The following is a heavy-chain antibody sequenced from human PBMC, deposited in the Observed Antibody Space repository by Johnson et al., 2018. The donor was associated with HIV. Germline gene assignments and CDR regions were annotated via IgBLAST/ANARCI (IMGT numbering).Heavy chain of an antibody. J-gene: IGHJ3*02. Sequence: VQLVESGGGLFQPGGSLRLSCAASEFTVSGGYMNWVRQAPGKGLEWVANIKQDGSEKYYVDSMRGRFTISRDNTKNSLYLEMNSLIAEDTALYYCARGKWRGGSGTDDVFDIWGQGTMVTVS. CDR1: EFTVSGGY. CDR2: IKQDGSEK. CDR3: ARGKWRGGSGTDDVFDI. V-gene: IGHV3-7*03. D-gene: IGHD3-10*01.